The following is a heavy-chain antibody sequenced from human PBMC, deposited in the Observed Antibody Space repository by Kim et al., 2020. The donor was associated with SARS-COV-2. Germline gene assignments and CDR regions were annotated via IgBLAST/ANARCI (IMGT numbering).Heavy chain of an antibody. CDR2: IIPIFGTA. Sequence: SVKVSCKASGGTFSSYAISWVRQAPGQGLEWMGGIIPIFGTANYAQKFQGRVTITADESTSTAYMELSSLRSEDTAVYYCARGEYRKDIVVVPAANWFDPWGQGTLVTVSS. CDR3: ARGEYRKDIVVVPAANWFDP. CDR1: GGTFSSYA. D-gene: IGHD2-2*01. J-gene: IGHJ5*02. V-gene: IGHV1-69*13.